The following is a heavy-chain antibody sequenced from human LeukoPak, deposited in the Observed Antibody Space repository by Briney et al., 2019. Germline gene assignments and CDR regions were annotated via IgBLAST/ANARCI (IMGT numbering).Heavy chain of an antibody. J-gene: IGHJ4*02. V-gene: IGHV3-33*05. CDR3: VKDPRGGYAYGYFDS. CDR1: GFRFGSNG. CDR2: IAYDGSSK. Sequence: PGRSQRLSCAASGFRFGSNGMHWVRQTPDKGLEWVAAIAYDGSSKYYGDSVKGRFTISRDNPNKMVFLHMNSLRAEDTALYYCVKDPRGGYAYGYFDSWGQGALVIVSS. D-gene: IGHD5-18*01.